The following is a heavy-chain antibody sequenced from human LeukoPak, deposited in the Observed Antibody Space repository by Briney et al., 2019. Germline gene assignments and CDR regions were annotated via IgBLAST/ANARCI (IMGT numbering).Heavy chain of an antibody. Sequence: GSLRLSCAASGFTVSSDYMSWVRQAPGKGLEWVSVIHNSGNTYNADSVEGRFTISRDNSKNTVYLQMNNLRAEDTAVYYCAALTRDYWGQGTLVTVSS. CDR1: GFTVSSDY. CDR2: IHNSGNT. J-gene: IGHJ4*02. V-gene: IGHV3-53*01. CDR3: AALTRDY.